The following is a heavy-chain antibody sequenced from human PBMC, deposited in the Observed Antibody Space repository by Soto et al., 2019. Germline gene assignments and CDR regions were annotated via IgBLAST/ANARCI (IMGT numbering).Heavy chain of an antibody. V-gene: IGHV4-61*08. D-gene: IGHD2-21*02. CDR1: GGSISSGGDY. Sequence: PSETLSLTCAVSGGSISSGGDYWSWIRQPPGKGLEWIGYMYNTGSTIYNPSLKSRVTISVDTSKNQFSLKLNSVTAADTAVYYCARDLWGYCGADCYPLDVWGQGTTVTVSS. CDR3: ARDLWGYCGADCYPLDV. CDR2: MYNTGST. J-gene: IGHJ6*02.